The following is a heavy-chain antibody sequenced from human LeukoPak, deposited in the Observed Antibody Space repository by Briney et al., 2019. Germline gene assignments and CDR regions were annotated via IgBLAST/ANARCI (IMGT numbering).Heavy chain of an antibody. CDR2: MPGSGGST. CDR3: AKGPTYYYDSSGYFDY. CDR1: GFTFSSYE. D-gene: IGHD3-22*01. V-gene: IGHV3-23*01. Sequence: PGGSLRLSCAASGFTFSSYEMNWVRQAPGKGLEWVSAMPGSGGSTYYADSVKGRFTISRDNSKNTLYLQMNSLRAEDTAVYYCAKGPTYYYDSSGYFDYWGQGTLVTVS. J-gene: IGHJ4*02.